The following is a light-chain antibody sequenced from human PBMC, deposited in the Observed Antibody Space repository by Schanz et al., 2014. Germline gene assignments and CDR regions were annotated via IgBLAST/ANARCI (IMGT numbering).Light chain of an antibody. Sequence: DIQMTQSPSTLSASVGDRVTITCRASQSISNWLAWYQQKPGKAPKLLIYAASSLQSGVPSRFSGSGSGTEFTLTISSLQPDDFATYYCQQYDSFPFTFGGGTKVEIK. CDR1: QSISNW. J-gene: IGKJ4*01. V-gene: IGKV1-5*01. CDR3: QQYDSFPFT. CDR2: AAS.